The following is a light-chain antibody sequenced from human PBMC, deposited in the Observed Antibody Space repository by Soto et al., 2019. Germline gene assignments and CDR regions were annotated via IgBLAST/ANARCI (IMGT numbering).Light chain of an antibody. J-gene: IGKJ1*01. CDR1: QSVSSN. CDR2: GAS. V-gene: IGKV3-15*01. Sequence: EIVIRRSPATLSVSPGKRAALSGRASQSVSSNLSWYQQKPGQAPRLLIYGASTRATGITARFSGSGSGTEFTLAISSLQSGDSAVSYCQEYNNWPPHTLGQGTKVDI. CDR3: QEYNNWPPHT.